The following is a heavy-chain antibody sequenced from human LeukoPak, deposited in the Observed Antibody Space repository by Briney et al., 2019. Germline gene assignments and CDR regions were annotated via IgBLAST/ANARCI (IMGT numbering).Heavy chain of an antibody. CDR2: IKQDGSEK. J-gene: IGHJ4*02. CDR1: GFTFTTYW. D-gene: IGHD5-18*01. V-gene: IGHV3-7*03. CDR3: ASMLPGYSYGLGQLAYFDY. Sequence: PGGSLRLSCATSGFTFTTYWMNWVRQAPGKGLEWVANIKQDGSEKYYVDSVKGRFTISRDNARNSLYLQMNSLRADDTAVYYCASMLPGYSYGLGQLAYFDYWGQGTLVTVSS.